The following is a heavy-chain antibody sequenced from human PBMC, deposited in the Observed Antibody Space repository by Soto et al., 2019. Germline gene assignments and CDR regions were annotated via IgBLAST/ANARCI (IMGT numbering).Heavy chain of an antibody. Sequence: GESLKISCKGSGYSFTSYWISWVRQMPGEGLEWMGRIDPSDSYTNYSPSFQGHVTISADKSISTAYPQWSSLEASDTAMYYCASTGQNWFDPWGQGTLVTVSS. CDR1: GYSFTSYW. V-gene: IGHV5-10-1*01. CDR3: ASTGQNWFDP. J-gene: IGHJ5*02. D-gene: IGHD4-17*01. CDR2: IDPSDSYT.